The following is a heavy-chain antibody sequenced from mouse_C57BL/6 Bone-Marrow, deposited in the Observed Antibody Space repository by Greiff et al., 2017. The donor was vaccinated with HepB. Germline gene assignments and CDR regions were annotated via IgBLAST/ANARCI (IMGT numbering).Heavy chain of an antibody. D-gene: IGHD2-1*01. CDR1: GYTFTNYW. CDR2: IYPGGGYT. Sequence: QVQLQQSGAELVRPGTSVKMSCKASGYTFTNYWIGWAKQRPGNGLEWIGDIYPGGGYTNYNEKFKGKATLTADKSSSTAYMQFSSLTSEDSAIYYCARWGGNYGRYFDVWGTGTTVTVSS. V-gene: IGHV1-63*01. CDR3: ARWGGNYGRYFDV. J-gene: IGHJ1*03.